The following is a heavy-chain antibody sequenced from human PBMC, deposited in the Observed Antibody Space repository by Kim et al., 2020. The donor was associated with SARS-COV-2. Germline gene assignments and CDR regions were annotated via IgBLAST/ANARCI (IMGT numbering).Heavy chain of an antibody. D-gene: IGHD3-22*01. CDR2: ISAYNGNT. CDR3: ARGLIVVPHQYYFDY. Sequence: ASVKVSCKASGYTFTSYGISWVRQAPGQGLEWMGWISAYNGNTNYAQKLQGRVTMTTDTSTSTAYMELRSLRSDDTAVYYCARGLIVVPHQYYFDYWGQGTLVTVSS. J-gene: IGHJ4*02. V-gene: IGHV1-18*01. CDR1: GYTFTSYG.